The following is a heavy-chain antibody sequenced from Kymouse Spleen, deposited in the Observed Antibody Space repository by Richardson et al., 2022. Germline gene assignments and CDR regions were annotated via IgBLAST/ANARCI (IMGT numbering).Heavy chain of an antibody. Sequence: QVQLQQWGAGLLKPSETLSLTCAVYGGSFSGYYWSWIRQPPGKGLEWIGEINHSGSTNYNPSLKSRVTISVDTSKNQFSLKLSSVTAADTAVYYCARGGKLELRGYYYGMDVWGQGTTVTVSS. D-gene: IGHD1-7*01. V-gene: IGHV4-34*01. CDR2: INHSGST. J-gene: IGHJ6*02. CDR1: GGSFSGYY. CDR3: ARGGKLELRGYYYGMDV.